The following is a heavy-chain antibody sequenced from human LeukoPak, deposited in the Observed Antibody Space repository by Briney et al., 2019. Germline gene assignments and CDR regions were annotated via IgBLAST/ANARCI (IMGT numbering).Heavy chain of an antibody. D-gene: IGHD1-7*01. Sequence: ASVKLCCKASGYTFTGYYMPWVRQAPGPGLEWMGWIDPNSGGTNYAQKFPGRVTMTRDTSISTAYMELSRLRSDDTAVYYGARGGRITGTTNERNWFDPWGQGTLVTVSS. CDR1: GYTFTGYY. CDR2: IDPNSGGT. J-gene: IGHJ5*02. V-gene: IGHV1-2*02. CDR3: ARGGRITGTTNERNWFDP.